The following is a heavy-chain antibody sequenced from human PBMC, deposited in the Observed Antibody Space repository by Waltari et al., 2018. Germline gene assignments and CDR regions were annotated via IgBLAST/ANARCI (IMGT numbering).Heavy chain of an antibody. D-gene: IGHD5-12*01. CDR1: GFGFGAYL. CDR2: INVDGGYI. CDR3: ARKAGSGYPYGPFYYDN. V-gene: IGHV3-74*01. J-gene: IGHJ4*02. Sequence: EVHLAESGGGVVQPGGSLRLSCTGSGFGFGAYLMPWVRQAPGKGLEWVSRINVDGGYISYGDSVKGRFTISRDNAKNTVFLQLNSLRADDTAVYFCARKAGSGYPYGPFYYDNWGQGTLVTVSS.